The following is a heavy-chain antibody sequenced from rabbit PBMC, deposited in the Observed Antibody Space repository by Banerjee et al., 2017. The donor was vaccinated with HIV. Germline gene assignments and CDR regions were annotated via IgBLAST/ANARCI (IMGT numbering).Heavy chain of an antibody. Sequence: QEQLEESGGDLVKPEGSLTLTCTASGFSFSNKYVMCWVRQAPGKGLELIACIYTSSGSTWYASWVNGRFTISRSTSLNTVDLKMTSLTAADTATYFCARGDTYGYAGYANFNLWGPGTLVTVS. CDR1: GFSFSNKYV. CDR2: IYTSSGST. J-gene: IGHJ4*01. V-gene: IGHV1S43*01. CDR3: ARGDTYGYAGYANFNL. D-gene: IGHD6-1*01.